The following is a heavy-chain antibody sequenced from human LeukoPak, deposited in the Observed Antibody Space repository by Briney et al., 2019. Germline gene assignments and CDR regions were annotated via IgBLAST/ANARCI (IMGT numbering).Heavy chain of an antibody. CDR2: IIPIFGTA. D-gene: IGHD3-3*01. CDR1: GGTFSSYA. CDR3: ARAAIFGAFSFDY. J-gene: IGHJ4*02. V-gene: IGHV1-69*06. Sequence: ASVKVSCKASGGTFSSYAISWVRQAPGQGLEWMGGIIPIFGTANYAQKFQGRATITADKSTSTAYMELSRLRSDDTAVYYCARAAIFGAFSFDYWGQGTLVTVSS.